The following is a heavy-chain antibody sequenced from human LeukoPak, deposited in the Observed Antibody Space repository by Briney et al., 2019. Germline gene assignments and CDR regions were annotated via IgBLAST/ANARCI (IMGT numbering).Heavy chain of an antibody. CDR3: AKDLPDRYSLEY. V-gene: IGHV3-30*02. Sequence: GGTLRLSCSASGFTFRNYAMYWVRQAPGKGLEWVAFTNYDGSDRCYADSVKGRFTVSRDNPKNTLYLQMNSLRTEDTAVYYCAKDLPDRYSLEYWGQGNMVTVPS. D-gene: IGHD2-15*01. CDR1: GFTFRNYA. J-gene: IGHJ4*02. CDR2: TNYDGSDR.